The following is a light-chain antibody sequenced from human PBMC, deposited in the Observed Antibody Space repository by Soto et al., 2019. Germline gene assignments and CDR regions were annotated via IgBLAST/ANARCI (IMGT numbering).Light chain of an antibody. CDR3: QQYNTYLS. V-gene: IGKV1-5*01. CDR2: HAS. J-gene: IGKJ1*01. Sequence: DIQMTQSPSTLSASVGNRVTISCRASQSISRWLAWYQQKPGKAPTLLIYHASSLESGVPSRFSGSESGTEFTLTISSLQPDDVATDYCQQYNTYLSFGQGTKVDIK. CDR1: QSISRW.